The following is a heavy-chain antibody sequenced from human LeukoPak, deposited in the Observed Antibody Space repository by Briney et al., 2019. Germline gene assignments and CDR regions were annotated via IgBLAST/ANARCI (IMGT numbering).Heavy chain of an antibody. J-gene: IGHJ4*02. CDR1: GFTFSNYW. D-gene: IGHD2-2*01. Sequence: GGSLRLSCAASGFTFSNYWMSWVRQAPGKGLEWVASIREDGGDKYYVDSVKGRFTISRDNAKNSLHLQMNSLSPEDTAVYYCARDTYRFDDYWGQGTLVTVSS. CDR3: ARDTYRFDDY. CDR2: IREDGGDK. V-gene: IGHV3-7*01.